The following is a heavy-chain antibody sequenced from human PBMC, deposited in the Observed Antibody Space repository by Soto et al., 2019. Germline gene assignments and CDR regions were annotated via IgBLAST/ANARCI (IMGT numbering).Heavy chain of an antibody. D-gene: IGHD6-13*01. CDR2: ISYDGSNK. J-gene: IGHJ6*02. Sequence: GGSLRLSCAASGFTFSSYAMHWVRQAPGKGLEWVAVISYDGSNKYYADSVKGRFTISRDNSKNTLYLQMNSLRAEDTAVYYCARDPGSSWSRQLDYYYYGMDVWGQGTTVTVSS. CDR3: ARDPGSSWSRQLDYYYYGMDV. V-gene: IGHV3-30-3*01. CDR1: GFTFSSYA.